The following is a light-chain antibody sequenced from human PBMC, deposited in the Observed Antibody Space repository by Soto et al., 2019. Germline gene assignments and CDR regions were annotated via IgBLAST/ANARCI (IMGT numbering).Light chain of an antibody. CDR3: QQYNSYSQT. Sequence: EIVLTQSPATLSLSPGERATLSCRASQSVSRYLAWYQQKPGQAPRLLISGTSTRATGIPARFSGSGSGTEFTLTISSLHPDDFATYYCQQYNSYSQTFGQGTKVDNK. V-gene: IGKV3-15*01. CDR1: QSVSRY. J-gene: IGKJ1*01. CDR2: GTS.